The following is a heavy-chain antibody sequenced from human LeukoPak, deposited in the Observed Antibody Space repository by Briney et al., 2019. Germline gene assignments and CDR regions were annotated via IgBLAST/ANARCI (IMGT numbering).Heavy chain of an antibody. CDR3: ATKQTYYDILTGLTHNWLDP. CDR1: GYTLTELS. J-gene: IGHJ5*02. CDR2: FDPEDGET. D-gene: IGHD3-9*01. Sequence: GASVKVSCKVSGYTLTELSMHWVRQAPGKGLEWMGGFDPEDGETIYAQKFQGRVTMTEDTSTDTAYMELSSLRSEDTAVYYCATKQTYYDILTGLTHNWLDPWGQGTLVTVSS. V-gene: IGHV1-24*01.